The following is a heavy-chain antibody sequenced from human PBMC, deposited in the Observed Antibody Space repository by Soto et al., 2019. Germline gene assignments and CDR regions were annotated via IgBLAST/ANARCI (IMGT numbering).Heavy chain of an antibody. J-gene: IGHJ6*02. Sequence: QVQLVESGGGVVQPGRSLRLSCAASGFTFSSYGMHWVRQAPGKGLEWVAVISYDGSNKYYVDSVKGRFTISRDNSKNTLFLQMISLRAEDTAVYYCAKDINAYYYGMDGWGPGTTVTVSS. D-gene: IGHD1-20*01. CDR2: ISYDGSNK. CDR1: GFTFSSYG. V-gene: IGHV3-30*18. CDR3: AKDINAYYYGMDG.